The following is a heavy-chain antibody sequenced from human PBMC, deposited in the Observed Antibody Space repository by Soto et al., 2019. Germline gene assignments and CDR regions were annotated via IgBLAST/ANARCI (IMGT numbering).Heavy chain of an antibody. Sequence: SLRLSCAASGFTFDDYAMHWVRQAPGKGLEWVSGISWNSGSIGYADSVKGRFTISRDNAKNSLYLQMNSLRAEDTAVYYCASARHIGPWGQGTLVTVSS. V-gene: IGHV3-9*01. CDR2: ISWNSGSI. CDR1: GFTFDDYA. D-gene: IGHD2-21*01. J-gene: IGHJ5*02. CDR3: ASARHIGP.